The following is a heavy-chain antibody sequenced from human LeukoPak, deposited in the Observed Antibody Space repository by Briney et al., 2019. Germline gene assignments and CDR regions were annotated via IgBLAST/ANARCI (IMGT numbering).Heavy chain of an antibody. J-gene: IGHJ4*02. CDR1: GGSISSYY. Sequence: SETLSLTCTVSGGSISSYYWSWIRQPPGKGLEWIGYIYYSGSTNYNPSLKSRVTISVDTSKTQFSLKLSSVTAADTAVYYCARGYSGCDPFDYWGQGTLVTVSS. CDR3: ARGYSGCDPFDY. V-gene: IGHV4-59*01. CDR2: IYYSGST. D-gene: IGHD5-12*01.